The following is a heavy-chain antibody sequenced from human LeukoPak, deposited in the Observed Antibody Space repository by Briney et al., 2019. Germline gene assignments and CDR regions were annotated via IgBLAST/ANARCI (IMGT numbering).Heavy chain of an antibody. CDR2: ITYDGITT. J-gene: IGHJ4*02. Sequence: GGSLRLSCVASGFTLSSCGMHWVRQAPGKGLEWVAVITYDGITTYSDDSVKGRFTISRDTSKSTLHLQMNNLRSEDTAVYFCVKEQGSGYYRTADYWGQGTLVTVSS. CDR1: GFTLSSCG. V-gene: IGHV3-30*18. CDR3: VKEQGSGYYRTADY. D-gene: IGHD3-10*01.